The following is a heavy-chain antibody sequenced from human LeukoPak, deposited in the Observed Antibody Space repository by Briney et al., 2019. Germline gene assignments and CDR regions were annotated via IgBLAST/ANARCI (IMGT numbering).Heavy chain of an antibody. Sequence: GGSLRLSCAASGFTFSSYSMNWVRQAPGNGREWVSYISSSGSTIYYADSVKGRFTISRDNAKNSLYLQMNSLRAEDTAVYYCAELGITMIGGVWGKGTTVTVSS. CDR1: GFTFSSYS. D-gene: IGHD3-10*02. CDR3: AELGITMIGGV. CDR2: ISSSGSTI. J-gene: IGHJ6*04. V-gene: IGHV3-48*04.